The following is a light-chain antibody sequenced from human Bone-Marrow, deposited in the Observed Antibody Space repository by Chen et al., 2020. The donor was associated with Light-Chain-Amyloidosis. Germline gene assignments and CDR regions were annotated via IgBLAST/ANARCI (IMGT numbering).Light chain of an antibody. CDR3: QQYGSSPQT. CDR2: GAS. CDR1: QSVYSSY. V-gene: IGKV3-20*01. Sequence: EIVLTQSPGTLSLSLGERATLSCRASQSVYSSYLAWYQQKPGQAPRLLIYGASSRATDIPDRFSGSGSGTAFTLTISRLEPEDFAVYYCQQYGSSPQTFGQGTKLEIK. J-gene: IGKJ2*01.